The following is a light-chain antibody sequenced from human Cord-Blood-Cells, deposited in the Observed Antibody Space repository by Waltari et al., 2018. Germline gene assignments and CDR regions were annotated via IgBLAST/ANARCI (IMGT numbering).Light chain of an antibody. Sequence: EIVMTQSPAPLSVSPGERATLSCRASQSVSSNLAWYQQKPGQAPRLLIYGASIRATGIPARFSSSGSGTEFTLTISSLQSEDFAVYDCQQYNNWPYTFGQGTKLEIK. CDR1: QSVSSN. V-gene: IGKV3D-15*01. CDR2: GAS. J-gene: IGKJ2*01. CDR3: QQYNNWPYT.